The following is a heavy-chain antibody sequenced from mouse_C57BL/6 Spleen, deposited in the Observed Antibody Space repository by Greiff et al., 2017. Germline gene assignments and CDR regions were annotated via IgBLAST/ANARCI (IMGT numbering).Heavy chain of an antibody. CDR1: GYTFTDYE. Sequence: VQLQESGAELVRPGASVTLSCKASGYTFTDYEMHWVKQTPVHGLEWIGAIDPETGGTAYNQKFKGKAILTADKSSSTAYMELRSLPSEDSAVYYCTRSFDYWGQGTTLTVSS. V-gene: IGHV1-15*01. CDR3: TRSFDY. CDR2: IDPETGGT. J-gene: IGHJ2*01.